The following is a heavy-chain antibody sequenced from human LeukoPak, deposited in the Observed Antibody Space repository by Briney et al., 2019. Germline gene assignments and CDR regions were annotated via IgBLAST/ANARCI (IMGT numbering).Heavy chain of an antibody. CDR3: ARDQHYATDY. D-gene: IGHD2-2*01. CDR1: RYMFTNYN. J-gene: IGHJ4*02. Sequence: ASVKVSCKASRYMFTNYNMQWVRQAPGQGLEWMGMVSASGANTKYAQKFRGRVTMTSDTSTSTVYMELSSLISDDTAVYYCARDQHYATDYWGQGTLVTVYS. CDR2: VSASGANT. V-gene: IGHV1-46*03.